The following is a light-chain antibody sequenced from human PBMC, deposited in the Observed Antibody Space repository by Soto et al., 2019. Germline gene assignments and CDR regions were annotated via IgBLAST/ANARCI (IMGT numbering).Light chain of an antibody. CDR3: AVWDDSHGGMV. J-gene: IGLJ2*01. V-gene: IGLV1-44*01. CDR2: NNN. Sequence: QSVLTQPPSASGTPGQRVTISCSGSSSNIETNTVDWYQHLPGTAPKVLIFNNNQRPSGVPDRFSGSKSGTSASLAISGLQSEDEADYYCAVWDDSHGGMVFGGGTKLTVL. CDR1: SSNIETNT.